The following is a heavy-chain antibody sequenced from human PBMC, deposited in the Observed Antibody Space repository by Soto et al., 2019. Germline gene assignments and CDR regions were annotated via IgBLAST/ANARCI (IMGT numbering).Heavy chain of an antibody. V-gene: IGHV1-3*05. CDR1: GYTFTSYT. J-gene: IGHJ4*02. CDR3: ARGPSNYGDYLDY. D-gene: IGHD4-17*01. Sequence: QVHLVQSGAEERKPGASVKVSCKASGYTFTSYTIHWVRQAPGQRLEWMGWINAGNDKTKYSQKLQGRVTITRDTSASTVYMEVSSLRSEDTAVYYCARGPSNYGDYLDYWGQGTLVIVSS. CDR2: INAGNDKT.